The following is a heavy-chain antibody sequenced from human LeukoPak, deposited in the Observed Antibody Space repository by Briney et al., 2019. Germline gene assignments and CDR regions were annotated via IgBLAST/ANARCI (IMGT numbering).Heavy chain of an antibody. Sequence: ASVKVSCKASGYTFTSYDISWVRQAPGQGLEWMGWISAYNGNTNYAQKLQGRVTITTDTSTSTAYMELRSLRSDDTAVYYCARDHVDYDILTGYVSAEYFQHWGQGTLVTVSS. D-gene: IGHD3-9*01. V-gene: IGHV1-18*01. J-gene: IGHJ1*01. CDR2: ISAYNGNT. CDR3: ARDHVDYDILTGYVSAEYFQH. CDR1: GYTFTSYD.